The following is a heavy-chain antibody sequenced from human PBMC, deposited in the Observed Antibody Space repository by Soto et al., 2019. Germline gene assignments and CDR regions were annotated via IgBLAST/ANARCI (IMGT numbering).Heavy chain of an antibody. J-gene: IGHJ6*02. V-gene: IGHV3-48*02. D-gene: IGHD3-16*01. CDR2: ISRSSTGI. CDR1: GFTFSLYS. CDR3: ARSVMWGLDV. Sequence: EVQLVESGGGLVQPGGSLRLSCAASGFTFSLYSMSWVRQAPGKGLEWVSYISRSSTGIHYADSVKGRFTICSDDATNSMYLQMKSLRDVDTTVYYCARSVMWGLDVWGQGTKVSICS.